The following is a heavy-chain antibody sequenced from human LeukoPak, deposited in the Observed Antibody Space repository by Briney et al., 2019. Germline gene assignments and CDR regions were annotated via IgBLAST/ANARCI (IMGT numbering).Heavy chain of an antibody. V-gene: IGHV1-46*01. CDR2: INPSGGST. Sequence: ASVKVSCKASGYTFTSYYMHWVRQAPGQGLEWVGIINPSGGSTSYAQKFQGRVAMTRDTSTSTVYMELSSLRSEDTAVYYCARDPRITMIEGGMDVWGQGTTVTVSS. J-gene: IGHJ6*02. CDR3: ARDPRITMIEGGMDV. D-gene: IGHD3-22*01. CDR1: GYTFTSYY.